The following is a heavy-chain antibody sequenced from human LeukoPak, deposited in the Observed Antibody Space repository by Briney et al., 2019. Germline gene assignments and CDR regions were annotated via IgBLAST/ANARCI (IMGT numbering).Heavy chain of an antibody. J-gene: IGHJ4*02. CDR1: GFTFSNAW. D-gene: IGHD6-19*01. CDR3: TTVDQNPYSSGWYFDY. Sequence: GGSLRLSCAASGFTFSNAWMSWVRQAPGNGLEWVGRIKSNTDGGTTDYAAPVKGRFTISRDDSKNTLYLQMNSLKTEDTAVYYCTTVDQNPYSSGWYFDYWGQGTLVTVSS. V-gene: IGHV3-15*01. CDR2: IKSNTDGGTT.